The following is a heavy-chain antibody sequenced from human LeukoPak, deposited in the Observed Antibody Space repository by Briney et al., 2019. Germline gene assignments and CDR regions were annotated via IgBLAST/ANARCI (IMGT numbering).Heavy chain of an antibody. Sequence: SETLSLTCSVYGGSFTDYFWTWIRQSPGKGLEWIGEINDYTGDTKYNPSLNSRVSISLEKSKNQFSLELRSVTAADTAVYYCARGRIAKIVVVHSFSYAMHVWGQGTTVAVSS. CDR1: GGSFTDYF. CDR2: INDYTGDT. V-gene: IGHV4-34*01. D-gene: IGHD3-22*01. CDR3: ARGRIAKIVVVHSFSYAMHV. J-gene: IGHJ6*02.